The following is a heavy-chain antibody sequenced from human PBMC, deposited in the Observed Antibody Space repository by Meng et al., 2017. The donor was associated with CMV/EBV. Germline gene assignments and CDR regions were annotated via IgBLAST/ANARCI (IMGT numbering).Heavy chain of an antibody. V-gene: IGHV3-30*02. CDR3: ATWPYSSSYYYYGMDV. J-gene: IGHJ6*02. CDR2: IRYDGSNK. D-gene: IGHD6-6*01. CDR1: GFTFSSYA. Sequence: GESLKISCEASGFTFSSYAMSWVRQAPGKGLEWVAFIRYDGSNKYYADSVKGRFTISRDNSKNTLYLQMNSLRAEDTAVYYCATWPYSSSYYYYGMDVWGQGTTVTVSS.